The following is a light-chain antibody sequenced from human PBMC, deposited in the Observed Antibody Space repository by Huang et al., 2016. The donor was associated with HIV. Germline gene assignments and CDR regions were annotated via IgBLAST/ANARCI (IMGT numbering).Light chain of an antibody. J-gene: IGKJ4*01. CDR1: QNVHSF. CDR3: HQRSAWPLT. CDR2: DAS. Sequence: EIVLTQSPATLSLSPGDRATLSCRASQNVHSFLVWYQHKPGQAPRLLMYDASNRATGIPARFRGSGSGTDFTLTITNLQSEDSAVYYCHQRSAWPLTFGGGTKVEI. V-gene: IGKV3-11*01.